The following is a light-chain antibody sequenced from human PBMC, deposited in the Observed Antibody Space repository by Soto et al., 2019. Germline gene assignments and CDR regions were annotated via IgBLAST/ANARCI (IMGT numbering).Light chain of an antibody. J-gene: IGKJ2*01. CDR3: QQSSTTPYT. CDR1: QSISSY. Sequence: DIQMTQSPSSLSASVGDRVTITCRASQSISSYLSWYQQTPGKAPKLLIHATSGLQSGLSPRFIGSGSGTDFTLTTSSLPPKDFATYYCQQSSTTPYTSGQGTKVEIK. CDR2: ATS. V-gene: IGKV1-39*01.